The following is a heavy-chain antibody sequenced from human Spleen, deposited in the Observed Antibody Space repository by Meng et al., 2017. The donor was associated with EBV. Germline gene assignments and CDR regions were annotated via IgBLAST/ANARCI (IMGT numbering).Heavy chain of an antibody. Sequence: GGGVLKLAEILSLACAVYGGSVRGQHWSWIRQPPGKGLEWIGEINHSGSTNYNPSLKGRVTISVDTSKNQFSLKLSSVTAADTAVYYCARFDYGSYWFDPWGQGPLVTVSS. CDR1: GGSVRGQH. J-gene: IGHJ5*02. CDR3: ARFDYGSYWFDP. D-gene: IGHD3-16*01. CDR2: INHSGST. V-gene: IGHV4-34*01.